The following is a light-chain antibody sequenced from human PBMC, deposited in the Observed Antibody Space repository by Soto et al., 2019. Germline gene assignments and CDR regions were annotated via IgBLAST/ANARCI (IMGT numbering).Light chain of an antibody. CDR1: SSDVGAYTY. J-gene: IGLJ3*02. CDR2: QVS. Sequence: QSALTQPASVSGSPGQSITISCTGTSSDVGAYTYVSWYQQHPGKAPKLMIYQVSNRPSGVSNRFSGSKSGNTASLTISGLESEDEADYYCSSYKNRNTRGFGGGTQLTVL. CDR3: SSYKNRNTRG. V-gene: IGLV2-14*01.